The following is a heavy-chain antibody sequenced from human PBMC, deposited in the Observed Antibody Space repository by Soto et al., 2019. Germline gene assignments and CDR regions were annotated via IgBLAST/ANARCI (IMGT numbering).Heavy chain of an antibody. V-gene: IGHV1-46*03. J-gene: IGHJ4*02. CDR1: GYTYTSYY. CDR2: INPSGGST. Sequence: ASVKVSCKASGYTYTSYYMHWVRQAPGQGLEWMGIINPSGGSTSYAQKFQGRVTMTRDTSTSTVYMELSSLRSEDTAVYYCARAGTTYYFDYWGQGTLVTVSS. CDR3: ARAGTTYYFDY. D-gene: IGHD1-1*01.